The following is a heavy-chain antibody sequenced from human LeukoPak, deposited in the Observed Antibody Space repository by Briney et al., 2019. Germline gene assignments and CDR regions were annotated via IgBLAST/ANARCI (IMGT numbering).Heavy chain of an antibody. D-gene: IGHD3-10*01. V-gene: IGHV4-59*12. CDR2: IYYSGST. Sequence: KSSETLSLTCTVSGGSISSYYWSWIRQPPGKGLEWIGYIYYSGSTNYNPSLKSRVTISVDTSKNQFSLKLSSVTAADTAVYYCARSGAYYYGSGSFSKYMDVWGKGTTATISS. CDR1: GGSISSYY. J-gene: IGHJ6*03. CDR3: ARSGAYYYGSGSFSKYMDV.